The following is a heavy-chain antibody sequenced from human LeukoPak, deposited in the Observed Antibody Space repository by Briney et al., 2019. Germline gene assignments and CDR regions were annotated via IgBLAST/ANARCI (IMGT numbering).Heavy chain of an antibody. CDR3: ARDTRSLMDL. Sequence: GGSLRLSCAASGFTFSSYWMNWARQAPGKGLEWVASINHNGNVNYYVDSVKGRFTISRDNAKNSLFLQMNSLRAEDTAVYYCARDTRSLMDLWGQGTTVTVSS. D-gene: IGHD3-16*02. V-gene: IGHV3-7*01. J-gene: IGHJ6*02. CDR1: GFTFSSYW. CDR2: INHNGNVN.